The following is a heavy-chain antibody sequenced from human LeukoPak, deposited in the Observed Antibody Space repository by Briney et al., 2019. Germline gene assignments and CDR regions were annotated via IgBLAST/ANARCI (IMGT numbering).Heavy chain of an antibody. J-gene: IGHJ4*02. CDR3: ARRTLYSSGYDY. CDR1: GGSISSYY. V-gene: IGHV4-59*08. CDR2: IYNSGTT. Sequence: PSETLSLTCTVSGGSISSYYWSWIRQPPGKGLEWIGYIYNSGTTNYNPSLKSRVTISVDTSESQFSLKLSSVTAADTAVYYCARRTLYSSGYDYWGQGTLVTVSS. D-gene: IGHD6-19*01.